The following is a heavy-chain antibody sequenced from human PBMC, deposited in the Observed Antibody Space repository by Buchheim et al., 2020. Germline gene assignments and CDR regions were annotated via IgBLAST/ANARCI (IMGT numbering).Heavy chain of an antibody. V-gene: IGHV3-30-3*01. D-gene: IGHD2-15*01. CDR1: GFTFSSYA. Sequence: QVQLVESGGGVVQPGRSLRLSCAASGFTFSSYAMHWVRQAPGKGLEWVAVISYDGSNKYYADSVKGRFTISRDNSKNTLYLQMNSLRAEDTAVYYCARENIVVVVAATGAPRNNWFDPWGQGTL. J-gene: IGHJ5*02. CDR3: ARENIVVVVAATGAPRNNWFDP. CDR2: ISYDGSNK.